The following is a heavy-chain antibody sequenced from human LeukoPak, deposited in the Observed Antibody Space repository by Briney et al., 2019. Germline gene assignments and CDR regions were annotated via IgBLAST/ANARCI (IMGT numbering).Heavy chain of an antibody. Sequence: SETLSLTCTVSGGSISSYYWSWIRQPPGKGLEWIGYIYYSGSTNCNPSLKSRVTISVDTSKNQFSLKLSSVTAADTAVYYCARAERGYPLGDYWGQGTLVTVSS. J-gene: IGHJ4*02. CDR1: GGSISSYY. CDR2: IYYSGST. D-gene: IGHD5-12*01. V-gene: IGHV4-59*01. CDR3: ARAERGYPLGDY.